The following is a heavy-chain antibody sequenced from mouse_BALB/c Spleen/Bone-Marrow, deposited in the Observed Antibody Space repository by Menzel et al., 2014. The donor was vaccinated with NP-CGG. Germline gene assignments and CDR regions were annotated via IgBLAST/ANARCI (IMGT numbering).Heavy chain of an antibody. Sequence: QVTLKVCGPELVKPGASVKISCKASGYAFSSSWMNWVKQRPGQGLEWIGRIYPGDGDTNYNGKFKGKATLTADKSSSTAYMQLSSLTSVDSAAYFCASNYYGSSYAMDYWGQGTSVTVSS. CDR3: ASNYYGSSYAMDY. V-gene: IGHV1-82*01. CDR2: IYPGDGDT. D-gene: IGHD1-1*01. CDR1: GYAFSSSW. J-gene: IGHJ4*01.